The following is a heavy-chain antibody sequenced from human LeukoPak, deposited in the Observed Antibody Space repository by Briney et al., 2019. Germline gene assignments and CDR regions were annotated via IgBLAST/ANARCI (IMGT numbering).Heavy chain of an antibody. J-gene: IGHJ4*02. CDR1: GFTFSNYN. Sequence: GGSLGLYCAASGFTFSNYNMNWVSQALGKGLEWVSSISNSSNYIYYADSVKGRFTISRDNARNSLYLQMNSLRAEDTAMYYCAAHRDDFLTGYFDYWGQGTLVTVSS. CDR2: ISNSSNYI. CDR3: AAHRDDFLTGYFDY. V-gene: IGHV3-21*01. D-gene: IGHD3-9*01.